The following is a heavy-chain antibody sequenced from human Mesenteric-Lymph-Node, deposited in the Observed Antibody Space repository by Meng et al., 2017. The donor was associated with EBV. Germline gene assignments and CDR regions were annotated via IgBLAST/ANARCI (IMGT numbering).Heavy chain of an antibody. CDR1: GYTFSYYG. V-gene: IGHV1-18*01. CDR3: ARYGSGSSQGDY. CDR2: ISGYNGDT. J-gene: IGHJ4*02. Sequence: QVQLGQSGAEVKKPGASVKVSCKASGYTFSYYGIDWVRQAPGQGLEWMGRISGYNGDTNYAQKFQGRVTMTTDTSTSTAYMELTSLRSDDTAVYYCARYGSGSSQGDYWGQGTLVTVSS. D-gene: IGHD3-10*01.